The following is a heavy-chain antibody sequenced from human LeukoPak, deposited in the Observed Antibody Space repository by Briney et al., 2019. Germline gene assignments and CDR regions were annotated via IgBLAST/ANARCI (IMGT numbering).Heavy chain of an antibody. CDR1: GFTVSSNY. Sequence: GGSLRLSCAASGFTVSSNYMSWVRQAPGKGLEWVSVIYSGGSTYYADSVKGRFTISRDNSKNTLYLQMNSLRAEDTAVYYCARDPSIAVAGPSWDWGQGTLVTVSS. D-gene: IGHD6-19*01. J-gene: IGHJ4*02. CDR3: ARDPSIAVAGPSWD. CDR2: IYSGGST. V-gene: IGHV3-53*01.